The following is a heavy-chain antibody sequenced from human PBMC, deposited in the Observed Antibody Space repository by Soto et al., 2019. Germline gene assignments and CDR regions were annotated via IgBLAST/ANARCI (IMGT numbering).Heavy chain of an antibody. D-gene: IGHD6-13*01. V-gene: IGHV3-30*18. CDR1: EFTFSSHG. J-gene: IGHJ4*02. CDR3: AKDRDTGAAGYYFEY. Sequence: PGGSLRLSCAASEFTFSSHGMHWVRQAPGKGLEWVAVVSSDGNDKYHADSVKGRFTISRDNSRNTLYLQMNSLRPEDTAVYYCAKDRDTGAAGYYFEYWGQGALVTRLL. CDR2: VSSDGNDK.